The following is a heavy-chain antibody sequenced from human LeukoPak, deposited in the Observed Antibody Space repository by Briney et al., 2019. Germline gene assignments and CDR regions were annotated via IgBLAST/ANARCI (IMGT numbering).Heavy chain of an antibody. CDR1: GGSISSYY. Sequence: SETLSLTCTVSGGSISSYYWSWVRQPRGKGLEWIGYIYYSGSTNYNPSLKSRVTISVDTSKNQFSLKLSSVTAADTAVYYCARVSGGSSGWYGYWGQGTLVTVSS. J-gene: IGHJ4*02. D-gene: IGHD6-19*01. CDR2: IYYSGST. CDR3: ARVSGGSSGWYGY. V-gene: IGHV4-59*01.